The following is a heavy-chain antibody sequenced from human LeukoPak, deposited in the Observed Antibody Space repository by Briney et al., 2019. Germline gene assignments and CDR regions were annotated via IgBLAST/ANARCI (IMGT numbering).Heavy chain of an antibody. D-gene: IGHD2-15*01. CDR2: IYYSGST. CDR1: GGSISSSSYY. J-gene: IGHJ4*02. CDR3: ARGSRYCSGGSCYSPGPFGY. V-gene: IGHV4-39*01. Sequence: SETLSLTCTVSGGSISSSSYYWGWIRQPPGKGLEWIGSIYYSGSTYYNPPLKSRVTISVDTSKNQFSLKLSSVTAADTAVYYCARGSRYCSGGSCYSPGPFGYWGQGTLVTVSS.